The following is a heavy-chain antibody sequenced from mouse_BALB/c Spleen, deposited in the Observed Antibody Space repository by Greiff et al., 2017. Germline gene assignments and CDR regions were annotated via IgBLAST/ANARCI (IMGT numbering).Heavy chain of an antibody. V-gene: IGHV1-59*01. Sequence: VQLQQPGAELVKPGASVKMSCKASGYTFTSYWMHWVKQRPGQGLEWIGVIDPSDSYTSYNQKFKGKATLTVDTSSSTAYMQLSSLTSEDSAVYYCARRNSYAMDDWGQGTSVTVSS. J-gene: IGHJ4*01. CDR2: IDPSDSYT. CDR1: GYTFTSYW. CDR3: ARRNSYAMDD.